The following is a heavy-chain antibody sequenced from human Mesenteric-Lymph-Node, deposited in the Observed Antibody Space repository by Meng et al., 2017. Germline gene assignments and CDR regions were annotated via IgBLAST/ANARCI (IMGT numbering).Heavy chain of an antibody. Sequence: QLQLVGSGGGGVQPGRFLRLSCTASGFTFSSYAMHWVRQVPGKGLEWVAAIWNDGGIKFYADSVKGRFTISRDNSKNILYLQMNSLRVEDTAIYYCANVPRDGSGYRGWGQGTLVTVSS. CDR1: GFTFSSYA. V-gene: IGHV3-33*06. J-gene: IGHJ4*02. CDR3: ANVPRDGSGYRG. D-gene: IGHD3-22*01. CDR2: IWNDGGIK.